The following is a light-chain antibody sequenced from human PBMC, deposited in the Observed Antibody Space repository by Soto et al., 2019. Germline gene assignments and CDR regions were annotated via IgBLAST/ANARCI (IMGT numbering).Light chain of an antibody. CDR3: LHRYSWPLT. V-gene: IGKV3-11*01. J-gene: IGKJ4*01. CDR1: QSVSSY. CDR2: DAS. Sequence: EIVLTQSPATLSLSPGERVTLSCRASQSVSSYLAWYQHKPGQAPRLLIYDASNRATGIPARFSGSGSGTDFTLTISRLEPEDFAVYYCLHRYSWPLTFGGGTKVEI.